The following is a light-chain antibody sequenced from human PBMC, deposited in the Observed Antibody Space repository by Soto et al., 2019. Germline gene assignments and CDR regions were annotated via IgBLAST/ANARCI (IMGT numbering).Light chain of an antibody. Sequence: EIVMTQSPATLSVSLGERATLSCRASQSVSSNLAWYQQKPGQAPRLLIYGASTSATGIPARFSGSGSGTEFTLTISSLQSEDFAVYYCQQYNNWPPYTFGQGTKLEIK. CDR1: QSVSSN. V-gene: IGKV3-15*01. CDR2: GAS. CDR3: QQYNNWPPYT. J-gene: IGKJ2*01.